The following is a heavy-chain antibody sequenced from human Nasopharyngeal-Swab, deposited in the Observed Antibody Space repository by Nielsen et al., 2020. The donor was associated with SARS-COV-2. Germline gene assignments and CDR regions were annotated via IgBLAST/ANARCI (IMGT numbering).Heavy chain of an antibody. J-gene: IGHJ4*02. CDR2: IYNTGST. V-gene: IGHV4-4*02. D-gene: IGHD1-26*01. CDR3: ARRGLVGVTISFDY. Sequence: RQGPGQGLEWIGEIYNTGSTNYNPSLRSRVTMSVDKSKNQFSLKLSSVTAADTAVYYCARRGLVGVTISFDYWGQGTLVTVSS.